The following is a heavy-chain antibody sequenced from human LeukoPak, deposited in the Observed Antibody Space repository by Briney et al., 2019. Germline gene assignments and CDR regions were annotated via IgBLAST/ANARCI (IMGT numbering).Heavy chain of an antibody. CDR2: LNPNGGDI. CDR1: GYTFGDHG. D-gene: IGHD1-26*01. CDR3: ARDRSYGASQD. J-gene: IGHJ4*02. V-gene: IGHV3-20*04. Sequence: GGSLRLSCAGSGYTFGDHGMNWVRQAPGKGLEWVSGLNPNGGDIGYADSVKGRFTISRDNAKNSLYLQMNSLRAEDTALYYCARDRSYGASQDWGQGTLVTVSS.